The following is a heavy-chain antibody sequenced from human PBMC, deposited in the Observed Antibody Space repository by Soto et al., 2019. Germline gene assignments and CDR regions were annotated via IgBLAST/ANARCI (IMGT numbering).Heavy chain of an antibody. CDR2: IRDSGSTT. V-gene: IGHV3-23*01. CDR3: ARGSGSSAYTHFDY. CDR1: GFTFSSYA. Sequence: GGSLRLSCAASGFTFSSYAMNWFRQAPGKGLEWVSVIRDSGSTTYYADSVKGRFSISRDNSKNTLYLQMNSLRAEDTATYFCARGSGSSAYTHFDYWGQGTLVTVSS. J-gene: IGHJ4*02. D-gene: IGHD3-22*01.